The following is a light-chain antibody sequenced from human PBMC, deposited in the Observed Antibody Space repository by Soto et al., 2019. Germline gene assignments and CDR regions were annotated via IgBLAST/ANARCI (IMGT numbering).Light chain of an antibody. J-gene: IGKJ4*01. CDR2: AAS. V-gene: IGKV1-9*01. CDR1: QGIGSY. CDR3: QQLSTYPST. Sequence: IQLTQSPSSLSASVGDRVTITGRASQGIGSYLAWYQQKPGEAPKLLIFAASTLRSGVPSRFSGSGSGTDFTLTISSLQAEDFATYYCQQLSTYPSTFGGGTKVDIK.